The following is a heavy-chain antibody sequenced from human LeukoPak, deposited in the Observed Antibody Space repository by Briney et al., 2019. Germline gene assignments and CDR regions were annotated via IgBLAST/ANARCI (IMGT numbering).Heavy chain of an antibody. CDR1: GCTLTELS. J-gene: IGHJ4*02. V-gene: IGHV1-24*01. D-gene: IGHD3-22*01. CDR3: ATSISYYYDSSGSDY. Sequence: ASVKVSCKVSGCTLTELSMHWVRQAPGKGLEWMGGFDPEDGETIYAQKFQGRVTMTEDTSTDTAYMELSSLRSEDTAVYYCATSISYYYDSSGSDYWGQGTLVTVSS. CDR2: FDPEDGET.